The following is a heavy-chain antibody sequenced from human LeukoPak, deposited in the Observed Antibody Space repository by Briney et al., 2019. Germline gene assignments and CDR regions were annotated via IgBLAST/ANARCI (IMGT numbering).Heavy chain of an antibody. J-gene: IGHJ4*02. D-gene: IGHD2-21*02. V-gene: IGHV3-7*01. CDR2: IKQDGSEK. CDR1: GFTFSSYW. Sequence: GGSLRLSCAASGFTFSSYWMSWVRQAPGKGLEWVANIKQDGSEKYYVDSVKGRFTISRDNAKNSLYLQMNSLRVEDTAVYYCARDRCDGDCRDWDYWGQGTLVTVSS. CDR3: ARDRCDGDCRDWDY.